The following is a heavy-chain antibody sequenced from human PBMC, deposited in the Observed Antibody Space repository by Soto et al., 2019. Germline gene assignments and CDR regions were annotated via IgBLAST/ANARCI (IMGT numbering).Heavy chain of an antibody. CDR3: ARDHRITMVRGVIIPSALDY. D-gene: IGHD3-10*01. Sequence: GASVKVSCKASGYTFTSYGISWVRQAPGQGLEWMGWISAYNGNTNYAQKLQGRVTMTTDTSTSTAYMELRSLRSDDTAVYYCARDHRITMVRGVIIPSALDYWGQGTLVTVSS. CDR1: GYTFTSYG. V-gene: IGHV1-18*01. J-gene: IGHJ4*02. CDR2: ISAYNGNT.